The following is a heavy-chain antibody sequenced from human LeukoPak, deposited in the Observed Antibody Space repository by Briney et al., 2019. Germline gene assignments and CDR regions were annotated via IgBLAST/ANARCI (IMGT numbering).Heavy chain of an antibody. D-gene: IGHD3-3*01. Sequence: TSETLSLTCTVSGGSISSGDYYWSWIRQPPGKGLEWIGYIYYSGSTYYNPSLKSRVTISVDTSKIQFSLKLSSVAATDTAVYFCARLRFDFWSGYTHPYFDYWGQGTLVTVSS. CDR3: ARLRFDFWSGYTHPYFDY. CDR1: GGSISSGDYY. J-gene: IGHJ4*02. V-gene: IGHV4-30-4*08. CDR2: IYYSGST.